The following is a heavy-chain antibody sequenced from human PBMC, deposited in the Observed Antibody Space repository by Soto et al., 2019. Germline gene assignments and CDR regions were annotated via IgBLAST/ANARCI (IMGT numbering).Heavy chain of an antibody. CDR1: GYTFTGHY. V-gene: IGHV1-2*02. J-gene: IGHJ4*02. Sequence: ASVKVSCKASGYTFTGHYIHWVRQAPGQGLEWMGWMNPNTGGTNYAQKFQGGVTMTSDTSISTAYMDLTRLTSDDTAVYYCVTSAGEAGSAYRYWGQGTQVTVYS. D-gene: IGHD3-10*01. CDR2: MNPNTGGT. CDR3: VTSAGEAGSAYRY.